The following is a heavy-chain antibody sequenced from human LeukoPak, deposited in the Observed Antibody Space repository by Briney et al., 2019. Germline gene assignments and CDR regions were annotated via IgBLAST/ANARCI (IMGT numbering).Heavy chain of an antibody. V-gene: IGHV3-7*03. Sequence: GGSLRLSCVASGFTFSSYWMSWVRQAPGKGLEWVANIKQDESEKYYVDSVKGRFTISRDNSKNTLYLQMNSLRAEDTAVYYCAKDRTPLAFDYWGQGTLVTVSS. CDR2: IKQDESEK. J-gene: IGHJ4*02. CDR1: GFTFSSYW. D-gene: IGHD1-14*01. CDR3: AKDRTPLAFDY.